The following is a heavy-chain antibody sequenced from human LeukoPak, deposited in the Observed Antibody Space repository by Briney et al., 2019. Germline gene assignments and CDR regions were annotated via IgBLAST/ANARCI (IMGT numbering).Heavy chain of an antibody. J-gene: IGHJ6*02. CDR3: AKLLAGASPYYYYYGMDV. Sequence: ASVKVSCKVSGYTLTELSMHWVRQAPGKGLEWMGGFDPEDGETIYAQKFQGRVTMTEDTSTDTAYMELSSLRSEDTAVYYCAKLLAGASPYYYYYGMDVCGQGTTVTVSS. D-gene: IGHD1-26*01. CDR2: FDPEDGET. V-gene: IGHV1-24*01. CDR1: GYTLTELS.